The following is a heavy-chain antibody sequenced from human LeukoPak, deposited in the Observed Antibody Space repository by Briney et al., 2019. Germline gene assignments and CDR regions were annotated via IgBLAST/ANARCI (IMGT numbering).Heavy chain of an antibody. CDR3: AREEGYSSSFA. CDR1: GGSISSGGYY. J-gene: IGHJ5*02. Sequence: PSKTLSLTCTVSGGSISSGGYYWSWIRQHPGKGLEWIGSVYYSGSTYYNPSLKSRVTISVDTSKNQFSLKLSSVTAADTAVYYCAREEGYSSSFAWGQGTLVTVSS. D-gene: IGHD6-13*01. V-gene: IGHV4-39*07. CDR2: VYYSGST.